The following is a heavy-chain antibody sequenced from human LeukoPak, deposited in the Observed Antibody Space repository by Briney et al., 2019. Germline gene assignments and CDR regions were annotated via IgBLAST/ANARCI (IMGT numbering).Heavy chain of an antibody. CDR2: INSDGSAT. CDR3: ARGRGSGWLKLVDY. Sequence: GGSLRLSCAASGFPFSSYWMHWVRQVPGKGLLWVSRINSDGSATIYADSVRGRFTISRDNAKNSLYLQMNSLRAEDTAVYHCARGRGSGWLKLVDYWGQGTLVTVSS. J-gene: IGHJ4*02. V-gene: IGHV3-74*01. D-gene: IGHD6-19*01. CDR1: GFPFSSYW.